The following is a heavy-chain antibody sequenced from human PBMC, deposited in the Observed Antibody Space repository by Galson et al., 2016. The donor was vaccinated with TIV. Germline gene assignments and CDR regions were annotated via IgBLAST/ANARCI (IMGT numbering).Heavy chain of an antibody. Sequence: SLRLSCAASGFTFSSFAVSWVHQAPGKGLEWVSGISAGGGRKNYADSVKGRFTISRDNPKNTLYLQMSSLRAEDTAVYFCAKMDSSGFDYVRRFVFWGQGTLATVSS. CDR1: GFTFSSFA. V-gene: IGHV3-23*01. CDR3: AKMDSSGFDYVRRFVF. J-gene: IGHJ4*02. D-gene: IGHD3-22*01. CDR2: ISAGGGRK.